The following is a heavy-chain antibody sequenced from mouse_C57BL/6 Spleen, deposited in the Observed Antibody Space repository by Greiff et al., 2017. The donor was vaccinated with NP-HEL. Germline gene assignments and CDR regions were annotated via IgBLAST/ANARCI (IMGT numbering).Heavy chain of an antibody. J-gene: IGHJ4*01. V-gene: IGHV5-6*02. Sequence: EVMLVESGGDLVKPGGSLKLSCAASGFTFSSYGMSWVRQTPDKRLEWVATISSGGSYTYYPDSVKGRFTISRDNAKNTLYLQMSSLKSEDTAMYYCARQGLKDYWGQGTSVTVSS. CDR3: ARQGLKDY. CDR1: GFTFSSYG. CDR2: ISSGGSYT.